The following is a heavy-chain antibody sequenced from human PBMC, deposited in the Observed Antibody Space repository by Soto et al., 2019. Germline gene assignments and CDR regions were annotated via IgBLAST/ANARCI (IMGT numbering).Heavy chain of an antibody. CDR3: ARQAYYGMSTGHPWGGGFDP. CDR2: IYYTETT. CDR1: GGSISSSSYY. V-gene: IGHV4-39*01. Sequence: QLQLQETGPGLVKPSETLSLTCTVSGGSISSSSYYWGWIRQPPGKGLEWIGSIYYTETTYYNPSLRGRLTVSVHTSKSQFSLTLISVTAAVSAVYYCARQAYYGMSTGHPWGGGFDPWGQGTLVTVSS. D-gene: IGHD3-9*01. J-gene: IGHJ5*02.